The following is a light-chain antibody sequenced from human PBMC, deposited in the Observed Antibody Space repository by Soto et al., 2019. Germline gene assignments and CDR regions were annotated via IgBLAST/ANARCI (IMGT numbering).Light chain of an antibody. V-gene: IGKV1D-13*01. CDR2: DAS. Sequence: AIQLTQSPSSLSASVGDRVTITCRASQGIASSLAWYQQKPGKAPKLLIYDASTLESGVPSRFSGSGSGTYFSLTISSLQPEDFATYYCQQFNNYPTFGPGTKVDIK. CDR1: QGIASS. J-gene: IGKJ3*01. CDR3: QQFNNYPT.